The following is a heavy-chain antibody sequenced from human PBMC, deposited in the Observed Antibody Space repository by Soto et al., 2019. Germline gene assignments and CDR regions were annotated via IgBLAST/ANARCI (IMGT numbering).Heavy chain of an antibody. D-gene: IGHD2-15*01. Sequence: SETLSLTCAVSGGSISSGGYSWSWIRQPPGKGLEWIGYIYHSGSTYYNPSLKSRVTISVDRSKNQFSLKLSSVTAADTAVYYCGCGGYYYYGMDVWGQGTTVTVSS. J-gene: IGHJ6*02. CDR1: GGSISSGGYS. CDR3: GCGGYYYYGMDV. V-gene: IGHV4-30-2*01. CDR2: IYHSGST.